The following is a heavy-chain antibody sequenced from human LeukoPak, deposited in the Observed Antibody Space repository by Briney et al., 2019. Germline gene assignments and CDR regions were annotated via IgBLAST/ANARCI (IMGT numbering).Heavy chain of an antibody. CDR1: GGSFSGYY. J-gene: IGHJ5*02. V-gene: IGHV4-34*01. CDR3: ARVSRLGGRWFDP. Sequence: SETLSLTCAVYGGSFSGYYWSWIRQPPGKGLEWIGEINHSGSTNYNPSLKSRVTISVDTSKNQFSLKLSSVTAADTAVYYCARVSRLGGRWFDPWGQGTLVTVSS. CDR2: INHSGST.